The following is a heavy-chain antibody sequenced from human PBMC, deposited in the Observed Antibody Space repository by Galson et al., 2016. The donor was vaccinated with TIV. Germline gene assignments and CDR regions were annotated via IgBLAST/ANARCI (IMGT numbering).Heavy chain of an antibody. D-gene: IGHD3-3*01. V-gene: IGHV1-69*13. J-gene: IGHJ6*03. CDR3: ARGGWSGDPGDYHYYYMDA. CDR2: TVPMFGIV. Sequence: SVKVSCKASGGTFTSFAISWVRQSRGQGLEWMGGTVPMFGIVTYAQKFQGKITLTADASTSTAYMELRSLRSDDTAVYYCARGGWSGDPGDYHYYYMDAWGKGTTVTVSS. CDR1: GGTFTSFA.